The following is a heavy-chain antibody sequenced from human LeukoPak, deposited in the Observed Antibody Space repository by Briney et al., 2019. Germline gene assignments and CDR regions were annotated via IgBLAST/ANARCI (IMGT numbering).Heavy chain of an antibody. Sequence: SETLSLTCTVSGGSISSSSYYWGWIRQPPGKGLEGIGNFFYSGNTYYNPSLKSRVTISVDTSKNQFSLKVSSVTAADTAVYYCARHIRSSGWYVDYWGQGTLVTVSS. CDR3: ARHIRSSGWYVDY. J-gene: IGHJ4*02. D-gene: IGHD6-19*01. CDR1: GGSISSSSYY. CDR2: FFYSGNT. V-gene: IGHV4-39*01.